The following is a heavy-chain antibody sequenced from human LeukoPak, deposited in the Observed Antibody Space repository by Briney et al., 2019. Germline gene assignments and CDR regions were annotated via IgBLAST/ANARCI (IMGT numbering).Heavy chain of an antibody. J-gene: IGHJ5*02. CDR1: GYRFTIYE. Sequence: ASLKVSCKTSGYRFTIYEINWVRHATGQGLEWMGWVNPNSGDTDYAQKFQGRLTMTRNTSISTAYMELSGLRLEDTAVYYCSRGPLFARWSQGTQVTVSS. V-gene: IGHV1-8*01. CDR3: SRGPLFAR. CDR2: VNPNSGDT.